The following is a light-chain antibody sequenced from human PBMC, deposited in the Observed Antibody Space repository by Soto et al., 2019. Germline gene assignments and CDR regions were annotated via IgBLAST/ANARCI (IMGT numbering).Light chain of an antibody. Sequence: EVVLTQSPATLSLSPGERATLSCRASESVNNYLAWYQQKPGQAPRLLIYDASNRATGIPARFSGSGSGTDFTLTISSLEPEDFAVYYCQQYGSSTGTFGQGTKLEIK. J-gene: IGKJ2*01. CDR2: DAS. CDR1: ESVNNY. CDR3: QQYGSSTGT. V-gene: IGKV3-11*01.